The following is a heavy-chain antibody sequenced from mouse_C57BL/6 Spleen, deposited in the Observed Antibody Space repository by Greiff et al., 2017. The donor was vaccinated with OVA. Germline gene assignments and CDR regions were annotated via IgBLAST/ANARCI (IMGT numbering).Heavy chain of an antibody. Sequence: QVQLKQPGTELVKPGASVKLSCKASGYTFTSYWMHWVKQRPGQGLEWIGNINPSNGGTNYNEKFKSKATLTVDKSSSTAYMQLSSLTSEDSAVYYCARFDYALYYAMDYWGQGTSVTVSS. CDR2: INPSNGGT. D-gene: IGHD2-4*01. CDR3: ARFDYALYYAMDY. V-gene: IGHV1-53*01. J-gene: IGHJ4*01. CDR1: GYTFTSYW.